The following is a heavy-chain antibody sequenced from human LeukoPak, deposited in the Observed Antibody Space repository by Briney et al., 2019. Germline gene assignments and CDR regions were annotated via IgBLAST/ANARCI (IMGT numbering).Heavy chain of an antibody. CDR2: ISGSGGST. J-gene: IGHJ3*02. CDR3: AKDHFADFWSGGDAFDI. Sequence: PGGFLRLSCAASGFTFSSYAMSWVRQAPGKGLEWVSAISGSGGSTYYADSVKGRFTISRDNSKNTLYLQMNSLRAEDTAVYYCAKDHFADFWSGGDAFDIWGQGTMVTVSS. D-gene: IGHD3-3*01. V-gene: IGHV3-23*01. CDR1: GFTFSSYA.